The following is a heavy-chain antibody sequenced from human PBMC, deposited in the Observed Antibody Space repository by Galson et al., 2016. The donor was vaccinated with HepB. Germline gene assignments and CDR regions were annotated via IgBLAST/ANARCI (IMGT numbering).Heavy chain of an antibody. Sequence: SLRLSCAASGFPLSSFWMNWVRQAPGKGLQWVANVKQDGSEKYYAESVKGRFTISRDNARNNMFRKMNSMRPDDTAVYYCGREQWIPARRAAYFDYWGQGILVTVSS. J-gene: IGHJ4*02. V-gene: IGHV3-7*01. D-gene: IGHD5-18*01. CDR3: GREQWIPARRAAYFDY. CDR1: GFPLSSFW. CDR2: VKQDGSEK.